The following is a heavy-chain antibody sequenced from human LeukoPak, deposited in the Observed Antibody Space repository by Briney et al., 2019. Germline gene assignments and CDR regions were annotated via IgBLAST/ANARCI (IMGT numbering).Heavy chain of an antibody. J-gene: IGHJ3*02. Sequence: SGTLSLTCTVSGGSISSGGYYWSWIRQPQGKGLEWIGYIYHSGSTYSNPSLKSRVTISVDRSKNQFSLKLSSVTAADTAVYYCARGPLYCSSTSCYAFDIWGQGTMVTVSS. V-gene: IGHV4-30-2*01. CDR3: ARGPLYCSSTSCYAFDI. CDR1: GGSISSGGYY. D-gene: IGHD2-2*01. CDR2: IYHSGST.